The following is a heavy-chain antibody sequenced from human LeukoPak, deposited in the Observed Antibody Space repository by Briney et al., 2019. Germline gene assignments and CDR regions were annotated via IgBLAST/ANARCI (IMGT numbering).Heavy chain of an antibody. V-gene: IGHV1-2*02. D-gene: IGHD4-11*01. J-gene: IGHJ4*02. CDR1: GSTFTGYY. CDR2: INPNIGGT. CDR3: ATGGSNWSFDY. Sequence: ASVKLSCNTSGSTFTGYYMHWVRQSPGQGLEWMGWINPNIGGTNYAQKFQDRVTMTRDTSIRTAYMELTRLRSDDTGVYYCATGGSNWSFDYWGQGTLVTVSS.